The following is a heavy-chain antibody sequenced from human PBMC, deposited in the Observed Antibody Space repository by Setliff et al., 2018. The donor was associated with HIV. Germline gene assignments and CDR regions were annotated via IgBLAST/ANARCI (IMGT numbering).Heavy chain of an antibody. CDR1: GGPIRSSTYY. V-gene: IGHV4-39*01. J-gene: IGHJ4*02. Sequence: LSLTCTVSGGPIRSSTYYWGWIRQPPGKGLEWIATIYHSGSTYYNPSLKSRVTVSVDTSKNQISLKLSSVTAADTAVYYCAGGPTTRYFDHWGQGNLVTVSS. D-gene: IGHD3-16*01. CDR3: AGGPTTRYFDH. CDR2: IYHSGST.